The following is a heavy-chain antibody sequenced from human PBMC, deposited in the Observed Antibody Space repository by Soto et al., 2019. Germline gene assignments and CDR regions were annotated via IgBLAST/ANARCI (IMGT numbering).Heavy chain of an antibody. CDR3: ARSQGSSTSLEIYYYYYDGMDV. J-gene: IGHJ6*02. Sequence: QVQLVQSGAEVKKPGSSVKVSCKASGCTFSSYAISWVRQAPGHGLEWMGGIIPISDTTNYAQKFQGRVTITADESTRPAYMELSSLRSEETAVYYCARSQGSSTSLEIYYYYYDGMDVWGQGTTVTVSS. D-gene: IGHD2-2*01. V-gene: IGHV1-69*01. CDR2: IIPISDTT. CDR1: GCTFSSYA.